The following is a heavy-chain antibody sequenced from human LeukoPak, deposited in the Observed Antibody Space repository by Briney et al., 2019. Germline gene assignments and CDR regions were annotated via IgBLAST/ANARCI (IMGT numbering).Heavy chain of an antibody. D-gene: IGHD4-11*01. CDR3: ARDPTRSGLDY. Sequence: SETLSLTCTVSGGSISSGGYYWSWIRQHPGKGLEWIGYIYYSGSTNYNPSLKSRVTISVDTSKNQFSLKLSSVTAADTAVYYCARDPTRSGLDYWGQGTLVTVSS. J-gene: IGHJ4*01. CDR2: IYYSGST. V-gene: IGHV4-61*08. CDR1: GGSISSGGYY.